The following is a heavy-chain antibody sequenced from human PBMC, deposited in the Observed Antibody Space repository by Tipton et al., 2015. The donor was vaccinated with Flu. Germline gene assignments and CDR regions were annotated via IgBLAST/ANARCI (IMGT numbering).Heavy chain of an antibody. D-gene: IGHD4-17*01. CDR3: ARMEWTVTTPRYFDL. J-gene: IGHJ2*01. V-gene: IGHV4-31*03. Sequence: LRLSCTVSGGPITSGADYWSWIRQHPGKGLEWIGHIYYIGTTNYNPSLKSRITISMDTSKNQFSLKLSSMTAADTAVYYCARMEWTVTTPRYFDLWGRGTLLTVSS. CDR2: IYYIGTT. CDR1: GGPITSGADY.